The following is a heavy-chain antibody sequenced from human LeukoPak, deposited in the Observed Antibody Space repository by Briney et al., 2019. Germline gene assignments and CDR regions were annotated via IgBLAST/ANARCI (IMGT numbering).Heavy chain of an antibody. D-gene: IGHD1-14*01. J-gene: IGHJ4*02. CDR1: GFTFNTYA. Sequence: GGSLRLSCAASGFTFNTYAMHWVRQAPGKGLEWVTVISYDGSKKYYADSVKGRFTVSRDNSKNTLYVQMNSLRPEDTAVYYCAGGWEPFDYWGQGSLVTVSS. CDR2: ISYDGSKK. V-gene: IGHV3-30-3*01. CDR3: AGGWEPFDY.